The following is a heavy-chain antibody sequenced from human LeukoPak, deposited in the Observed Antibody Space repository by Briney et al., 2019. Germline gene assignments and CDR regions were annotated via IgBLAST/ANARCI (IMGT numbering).Heavy chain of an antibody. Sequence: GGSLRLSCAASGFTFSSYAMSWVRQAPGKGLERISTISGSPGTTYYADSVKGRFTISRDNSKNTLFLQMSSLRSEDTAVYYFAKVVQFDYWGQGTLVTVSS. V-gene: IGHV3-23*01. CDR2: ISGSPGTT. CDR3: AKVVQFDY. J-gene: IGHJ4*02. CDR1: GFTFSSYA.